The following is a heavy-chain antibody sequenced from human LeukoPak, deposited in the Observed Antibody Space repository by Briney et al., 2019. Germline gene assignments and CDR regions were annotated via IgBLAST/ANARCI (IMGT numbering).Heavy chain of an antibody. V-gene: IGHV3-15*01. Sequence: KPGRSLRLSCAASGFTFSNAWMSWVRQAPGKGLEWGGRIKSKTDGGTTDYAEPVKGRFTISRDDSKNTLYLQMNSLKTEDTAVYYCTTYGYNWNEGWFDPWGQGTLVTVSS. J-gene: IGHJ5*02. CDR1: GFTFSNAW. D-gene: IGHD1-20*01. CDR2: IKSKTDGGTT. CDR3: TTYGYNWNEGWFDP.